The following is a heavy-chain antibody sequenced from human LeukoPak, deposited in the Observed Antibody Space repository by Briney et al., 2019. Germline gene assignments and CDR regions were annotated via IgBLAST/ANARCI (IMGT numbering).Heavy chain of an antibody. V-gene: IGHV3-30-3*01. J-gene: IGHJ4*02. CDR1: GFTFSSYA. CDR3: ARWAYGDSKGSYFDY. D-gene: IGHD4-17*01. CDR2: LSHDGSNK. Sequence: GGSLRLSCAASGFTFSSYAMSWVRQAPGKGLEWVAVLSHDGSNKYYADSVKGRFTISRDNSKSTLYLQMNSLRAEDTAVYYCARWAYGDSKGSYFDYWGQGTLVTVSS.